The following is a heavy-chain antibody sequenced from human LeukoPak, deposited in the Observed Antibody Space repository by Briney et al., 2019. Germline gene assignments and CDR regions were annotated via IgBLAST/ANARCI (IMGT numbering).Heavy chain of an antibody. Sequence: SQTLSLICAVYGGSFSVYYWSCIRQPPAKGLEGIGEINHSGSTKYNPSIKSRVTISVDTSKNQFSLKLSSVTAADTAVYYCARGGRQYSSSWYVGYWGQGTLVTVSS. CDR1: GGSFSVYY. V-gene: IGHV4-34*01. CDR3: ARGGRQYSSSWYVGY. J-gene: IGHJ4*02. CDR2: INHSGST. D-gene: IGHD6-13*01.